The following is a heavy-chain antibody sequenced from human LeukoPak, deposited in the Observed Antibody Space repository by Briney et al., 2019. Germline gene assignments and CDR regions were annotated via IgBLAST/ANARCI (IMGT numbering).Heavy chain of an antibody. J-gene: IGHJ4*02. CDR2: SRNKANSYTT. CDR3: ARASHSGSYFFY. Sequence: PGGSLRLSCAASGFTFSDHYMDWVRQTPGKGLEWVGRSRNKANSYTTEYAASVKGRFTISRDDSKNSLFLQMNSLKTDDTAVHYCARASHSGSYFFYWGQGTLVTVSS. D-gene: IGHD1-26*01. V-gene: IGHV3-72*01. CDR1: GFTFSDHY.